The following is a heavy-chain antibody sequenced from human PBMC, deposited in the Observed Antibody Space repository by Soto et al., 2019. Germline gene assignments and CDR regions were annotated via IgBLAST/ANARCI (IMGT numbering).Heavy chain of an antibody. CDR3: SRDRSYGNDFDY. CDR1: GGSIISSNW. D-gene: IGHD5-18*01. Sequence: QVQLQESGPGLVKPSGTLSLTCACSGGSIISSNWWSWVRQPPGKGLEWIGEIYHSGSTNYNPSLRSRVTISVDKSTNQFSLKLSSVTAADTAVYYCSRDRSYGNDFDYWGQGTLVTVSS. V-gene: IGHV4-4*02. J-gene: IGHJ4*02. CDR2: IYHSGST.